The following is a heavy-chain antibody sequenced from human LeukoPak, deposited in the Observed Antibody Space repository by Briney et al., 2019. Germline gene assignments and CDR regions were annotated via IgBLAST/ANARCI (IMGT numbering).Heavy chain of an antibody. CDR3: ARVGLYGSGSYAAFDI. D-gene: IGHD3-10*01. CDR2: IYYSGST. J-gene: IGHJ3*02. V-gene: IGHV4-39*07. CDR1: GGSISSSSHY. Sequence: SETLSLTCSVSGGSISSSSHYWDWIRQPPGEGLEWIGSIYYSGSTYYNPSLESRVTISVDTSKNQFSLKLSSVTAADTAVCYCARVGLYGSGSYAAFDIWGQGTMVTVSS.